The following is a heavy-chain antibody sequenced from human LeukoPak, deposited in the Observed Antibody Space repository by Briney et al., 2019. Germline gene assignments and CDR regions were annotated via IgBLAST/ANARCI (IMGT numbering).Heavy chain of an antibody. D-gene: IGHD2-2*02. CDR2: MNPSSGNT. V-gene: IGHV1-8*01. CDR3: ARGPRSRYCSSTSCYTTRWFDP. Sequence: ASVKVSCTASGYTLTSYDINWVRQATGQGLEWMGWMNPSSGNTGYAQKFQGRVTMTRNTSISTAYMELSSLRFEDTAVYYCARGPRSRYCSSTSCYTTRWFDPWGQGTLVTVSS. CDR1: GYTLTSYD. J-gene: IGHJ5*02.